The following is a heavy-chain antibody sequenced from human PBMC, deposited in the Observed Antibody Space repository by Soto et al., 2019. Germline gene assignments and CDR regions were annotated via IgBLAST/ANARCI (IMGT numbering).Heavy chain of an antibody. CDR2: IWYDGSNK. CDR1: GITFGSRA. CDR3: ARFQGIAFDI. J-gene: IGHJ3*02. V-gene: IGHV3-33*08. D-gene: IGHD3-10*01. Sequence: VQLLDSGGDLVPPGESLRLSCVASGITFGSRAMSWVRQAPGEGLEWVAVIWYDGSNKYYADSVKGRFTISRDNSKNTLYLQMNSLRAEDTAVYYCARFQGIAFDIWGQGTMVTVSS.